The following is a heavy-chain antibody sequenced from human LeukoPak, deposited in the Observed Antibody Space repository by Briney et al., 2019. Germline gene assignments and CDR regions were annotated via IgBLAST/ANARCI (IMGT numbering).Heavy chain of an antibody. CDR2: INHSGST. Sequence: SETLSLTCAVYGGSFSGYYWSWIRQPPGKGLEWIGEINHSGSTNYNPSLKSRVTISVDTSKNQFSLKLSSVTAADTAVYYCARVSGRAAAPHDYWGQGTLVTVSS. CDR3: ARVSGRAAAPHDY. J-gene: IGHJ4*02. D-gene: IGHD6-13*01. CDR1: GGSFSGYY. V-gene: IGHV4-34*01.